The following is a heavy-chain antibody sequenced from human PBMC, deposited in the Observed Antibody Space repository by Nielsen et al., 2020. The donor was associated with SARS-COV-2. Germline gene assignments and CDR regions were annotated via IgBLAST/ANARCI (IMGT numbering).Heavy chain of an antibody. V-gene: IGHV1-18*04. CDR2: ISAYNGNT. J-gene: IGHJ4*02. CDR1: GYTFTSYG. D-gene: IGHD3-22*01. CDR3: ARADSVYYDSSGYADY. Sequence: ASVKVSCKASGYTFTSYGISWVRQAPGQGLEWMGWISAYNGNTNYAQKLQGRVTMTTDTSTSTAYMELRSLRSDDTAVYYSARADSVYYDSSGYADYWGQGTLVTVSS.